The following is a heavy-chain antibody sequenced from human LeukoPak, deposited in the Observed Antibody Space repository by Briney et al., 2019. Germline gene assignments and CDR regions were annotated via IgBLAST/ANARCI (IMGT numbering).Heavy chain of an antibody. CDR2: IYISESTNYNT. V-gene: IGHV4-4*07. CDR3: ARDRSSRNTYYFDY. CDR1: GDSISSYY. J-gene: IGHJ4*02. Sequence: SETLSLTCTVSGDSISSYYWSWIRQPAGKGLEWIGRIYISESTNYNTNYNPSLKSRVTMSVDTSKNQFSLKLSSVTAADTAVYYCARDRSSRNTYYFDYWGQGTLVTVSS. D-gene: IGHD2-2*01.